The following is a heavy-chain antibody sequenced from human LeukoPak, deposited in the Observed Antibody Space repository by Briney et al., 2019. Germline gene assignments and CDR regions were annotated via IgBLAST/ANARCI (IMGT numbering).Heavy chain of an antibody. CDR3: AGTTDYSSFLAF. CDR1: GDSVSSSSAV. CDR2: TYYRSKWHN. J-gene: IGHJ4*02. D-gene: IGHD4-11*01. Sequence: SQTLSLTCAVSGDSVSSSSAVWNWIRQSPSRGLEWLGKTYYRSKWHNEYAESVKSRISITSDTSKNQFSLQLNSVTPEDTAEYFCAGTTDYSSFLAFWGQGTLVTVSS. V-gene: IGHV6-1*01.